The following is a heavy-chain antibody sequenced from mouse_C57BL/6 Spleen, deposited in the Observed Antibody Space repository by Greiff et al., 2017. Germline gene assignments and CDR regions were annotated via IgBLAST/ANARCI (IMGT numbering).Heavy chain of an antibody. Sequence: QVQLQQSGAELVKPGASVKISCKASGYAFSSYWMNWVKQRPGKGLEWIGQIYPGDGDTNYNGKFKGKATLTADKSSSTAYMQLSSLTSEDSAVYFCARHSSGTGYAMAYWGQGTSVTVSS. D-gene: IGHD3-2*02. V-gene: IGHV1-80*01. CDR1: GYAFSSYW. CDR2: IYPGDGDT. J-gene: IGHJ4*01. CDR3: ARHSSGTGYAMAY.